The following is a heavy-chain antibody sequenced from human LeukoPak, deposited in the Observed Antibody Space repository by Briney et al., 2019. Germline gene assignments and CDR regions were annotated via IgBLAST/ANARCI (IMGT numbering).Heavy chain of an antibody. CDR1: GFTFSSYA. V-gene: IGHV3-30-3*01. D-gene: IGHD1-1*01. CDR2: ISYDGSNK. Sequence: GRPLRLSCAASGFTFSSYAMHWVRQAPGKGLEWVAVISYDGSNKYYADSVKGRFTISRDNSKNTLYVQMNSLRAEDTAVYYCAREMEAFDYWGQGTLVTVSS. CDR3: AREMEAFDY. J-gene: IGHJ4*02.